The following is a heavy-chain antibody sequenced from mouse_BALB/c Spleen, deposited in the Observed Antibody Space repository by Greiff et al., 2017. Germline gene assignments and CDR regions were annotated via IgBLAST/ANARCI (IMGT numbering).Heavy chain of an antibody. CDR2: ISSGGSYT. CDR1: GFTFSSYA. J-gene: IGHJ4*01. V-gene: IGHV5-9-3*01. CDR3: ARHGNSYAMDY. Sequence: EVQVVESGGGLVKPGGSLKLSCAASGFTFSSYAMSWVRQTPEKRLEWVATISSGGSYTYYPDSVKGRFTISRDNAKNTLYLQMSSLRSEDTAMYYCARHGNSYAMDYWGQGTSVTVSS. D-gene: IGHD2-1*01.